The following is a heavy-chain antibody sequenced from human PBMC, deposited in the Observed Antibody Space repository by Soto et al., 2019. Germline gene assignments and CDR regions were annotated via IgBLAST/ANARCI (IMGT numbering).Heavy chain of an antibody. V-gene: IGHV2-5*02. Sequence: QITLKESGPTLVKPTQTLTLTCTFSGFSLSSTRVAVGCIRQPPGKALEWLALIYWDDDKHYSPFLKTRLTITKDTSNTQVVLTMAKMDPVDTSTYYCAHSVVAGLGYYLDYWGQGTLVTVSS. CDR3: AHSVVAGLGYYLDY. J-gene: IGHJ4*02. CDR2: IYWDDDK. CDR1: GFSLSSTRVA. D-gene: IGHD6-19*01.